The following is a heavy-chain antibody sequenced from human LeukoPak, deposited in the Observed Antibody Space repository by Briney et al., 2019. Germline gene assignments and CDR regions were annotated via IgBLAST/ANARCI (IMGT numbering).Heavy chain of an antibody. CDR1: GGSISSYY. V-gene: IGHV4-59*01. CDR2: IYYSGST. Sequence: SETLSLTCTVSGGSISSYYWSWFRQPPGKGLEWIGYIYYSGSTNYNPSLKSRVTISVDTSKNQFSLKLSSVTAADTAVYYCARFADSRTWYFDLWGRGTLVTVSS. D-gene: IGHD3-22*01. CDR3: ARFADSRTWYFDL. J-gene: IGHJ2*01.